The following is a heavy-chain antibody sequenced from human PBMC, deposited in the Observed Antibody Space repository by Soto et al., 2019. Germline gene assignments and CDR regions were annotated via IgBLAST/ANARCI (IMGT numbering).Heavy chain of an antibody. CDR3: ARGELALLNYGMDV. J-gene: IGHJ6*02. V-gene: IGHV4-30-4*01. CDR2: IYYSGST. CDR1: GGSISSGDYY. Sequence: SETLSLTCTVSGGSISSGDYYWSWIRQPPGKGLEWIGYIYYSGSTYYNPSLKSRVTISVDTSKNQFSLKLSSVTAADTAVYYCARGELALLNYGMDVWGQGTTVTVSS. D-gene: IGHD3-9*01.